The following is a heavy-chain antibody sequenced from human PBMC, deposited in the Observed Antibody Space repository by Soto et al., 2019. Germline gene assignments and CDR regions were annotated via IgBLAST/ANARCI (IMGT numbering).Heavy chain of an antibody. CDR1: GFTFNNYA. CDR2: ISGGGDTT. CDR3: AKGRGGSGSLNPRVDF. D-gene: IGHD3-10*01. Sequence: EVQLLESGGGLVQPGGSLRLSCAASGFTFNNYAMTWVRQAPGKGLEWVSAISGGGDTTSYADSVKGRFTVSRGGSKNTLYLKMSSLRAEDPALYYCAKGRGGSGSLNPRVDFWGQGNLVTVSS. J-gene: IGHJ4*02. V-gene: IGHV3-23*01.